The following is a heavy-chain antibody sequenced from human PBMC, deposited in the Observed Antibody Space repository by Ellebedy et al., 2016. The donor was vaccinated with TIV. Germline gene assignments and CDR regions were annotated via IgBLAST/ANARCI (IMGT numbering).Heavy chain of an antibody. D-gene: IGHD4-17*01. V-gene: IGHV3-74*01. J-gene: IGHJ5*01. Sequence: GESLKISCAASGFTFNSYWMHWVRQAPGKGLVWVSRIRFDGSRTSYAESVKGRFTISRDNAKNTLYLQMNSLGAEDTAVYYCTRSADDSFGDFDSWGQGTLVTVSS. CDR1: GFTFNSYW. CDR2: IRFDGSRT. CDR3: TRSADDSFGDFDS.